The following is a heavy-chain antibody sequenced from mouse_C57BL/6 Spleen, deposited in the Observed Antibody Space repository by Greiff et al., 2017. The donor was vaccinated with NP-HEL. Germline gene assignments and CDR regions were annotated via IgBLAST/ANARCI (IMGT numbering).Heavy chain of an antibody. V-gene: IGHV1-72*01. CDR2: IDPNSGGT. CDR3: ARRGDEGYWYFDV. J-gene: IGHJ1*03. CDR1: GYTFTSYW. Sequence: QVHVKQPGAELVKPGASVKLSCKASGYTFTSYWMHWVKQRPGRGLEWIGRIDPNSGGTKYNEKFKSKATLTVDKPSSTAYMQLSSLTSEDSAVYYGARRGDEGYWYFDVWGTGTTVTVSS.